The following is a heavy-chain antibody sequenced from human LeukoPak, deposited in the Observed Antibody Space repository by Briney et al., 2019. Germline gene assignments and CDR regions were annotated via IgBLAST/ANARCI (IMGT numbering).Heavy chain of an antibody. V-gene: IGHV3-74*01. CDR1: GFTFSSYW. J-gene: IGHJ4*02. D-gene: IGHD3-22*01. CDR3: ARDQYYYDSSGYYSSYYFDY. Sequence: PGGSLRLSCAASGFTFSSYWMHWVRQAPGKGLVWVSRINSDGSSTSYADSVKGRFTISRDNAKNTLCLQMNSLRAEDTAVYYCARDQYYYDSSGYYSSYYFDYWGQGTLVTVSS. CDR2: INSDGSST.